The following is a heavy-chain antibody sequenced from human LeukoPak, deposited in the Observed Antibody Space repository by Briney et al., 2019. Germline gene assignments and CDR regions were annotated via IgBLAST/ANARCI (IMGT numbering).Heavy chain of an antibody. CDR2: INHSGST. J-gene: IGHJ4*02. CDR1: GGSFSGYY. CDR3: AAVARTLVFDY. V-gene: IGHV4-34*01. D-gene: IGHD1-14*01. Sequence: SETLSLTCGAYGGSFSGYYWSWIRQPPGKGLEWIGEINHSGSTNYNPSLKSRVIISVDTSKNQFSLKLSSVTAADTAVYYCAAVARTLVFDYWGQGTLVTVSS.